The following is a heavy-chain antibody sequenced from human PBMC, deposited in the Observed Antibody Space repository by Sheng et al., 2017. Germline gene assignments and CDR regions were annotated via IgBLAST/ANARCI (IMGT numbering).Heavy chain of an antibody. D-gene: IGHD2-2*01. CDR1: GGSFSGYY. J-gene: IGHJ5*02. CDR2: INHSGST. CDR3: ARRSIVVVPAANNLFDP. V-gene: IGHV4-34*01. Sequence: QVQLQQWGAGLLKPSETLSLTCAVYGGSFSGYYWSWIRQPPGKGLEWIGEINHSGSTNYNPSLKSRVTISVDTSKNQFSLKLSSVTAADTAVYYCARRSIVVVPAANNLFDPWGQGTLVTVSS.